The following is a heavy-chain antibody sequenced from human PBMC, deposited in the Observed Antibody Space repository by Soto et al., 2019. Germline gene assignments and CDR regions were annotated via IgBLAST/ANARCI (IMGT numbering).Heavy chain of an antibody. CDR2: ISHRGNN. Sequence: QLHLQESGSGLVKPSQTLSLTCGVSGASISLVGYSWSWIRQPPGKGLEWMGYISHRGNNYYNPSLRSRVTISVDRSKNECSLNLRSVTAADTAMYYCARYDSSGDFDYWGQGTLGTVSS. D-gene: IGHD3-22*01. CDR3: ARYDSSGDFDY. CDR1: GASISLVGYS. J-gene: IGHJ4*02. V-gene: IGHV4-30-2*01.